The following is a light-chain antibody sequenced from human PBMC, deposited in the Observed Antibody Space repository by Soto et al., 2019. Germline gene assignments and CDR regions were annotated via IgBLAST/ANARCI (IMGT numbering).Light chain of an antibody. V-gene: IGKV1-5*01. J-gene: IGKJ1*01. CDR1: QSISSY. Sequence: DIQMTQSPSSLSASVGDRVTITCRASQSISSYLNWYQQKPGKAPKLLIFHASSLESGVPSRFSGSGSGTEFSLTISSLQPDDFATYYCQQYNHYWTFGQGTKVDIK. CDR3: QQYNHYWT. CDR2: HAS.